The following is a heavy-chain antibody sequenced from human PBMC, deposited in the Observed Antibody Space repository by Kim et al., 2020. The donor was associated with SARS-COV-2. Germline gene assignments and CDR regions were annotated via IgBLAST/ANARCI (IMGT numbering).Heavy chain of an antibody. J-gene: IGHJ4*01. CDR2: ISWNGGNN. Sequence: GGSLRLSCTASGFTFGDFAMHWVRQAPGKGLEWVSGISWNGGNNAYADSAKGRFTISSDNAKKSLYLQMNSMRAEDAASSDCAKDCPLVATFGFSLDYWG. D-gene: IGHD3-10*01. V-gene: IGHV3-9*01. CDR3: AKDCPLVATFGFSLDY. CDR1: GFTFGDFA.